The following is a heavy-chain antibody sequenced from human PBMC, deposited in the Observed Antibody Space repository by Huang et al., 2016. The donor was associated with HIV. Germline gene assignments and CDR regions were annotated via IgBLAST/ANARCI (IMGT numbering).Heavy chain of an antibody. Sequence: QVQLEQWGAGLLKPSETLSLTCAVYGGSFSGYFWNWIRQSPGKGLVWIGQINHAGGTDYNPSLKSRATIAVDTSKNQFSLKLTSVTTADTAIYYCAREIMISFGGPFDSWGHGNLVTVSS. CDR2: INHAGGT. CDR3: AREIMISFGGPFDS. D-gene: IGHD3-16*01. J-gene: IGHJ5*01. V-gene: IGHV4-34*02. CDR1: GGSFSGYF.